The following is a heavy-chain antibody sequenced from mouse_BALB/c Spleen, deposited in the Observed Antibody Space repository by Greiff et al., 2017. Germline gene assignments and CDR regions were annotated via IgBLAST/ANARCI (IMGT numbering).Heavy chain of an antibody. CDR3: ARSGYYGSSLRFAY. Sequence: VKLQESGAELARPGASVKLSCKASGYTFTSYWMQWVKQRPGQGLEWIGAIYPGDGDTRYTQKFKGKATLTADKSSSTAYMQLSSLASEDSAVYYCARSGYYGSSLRFAYWGQGTLVTVSA. V-gene: IGHV1-87*01. CDR2: IYPGDGDT. D-gene: IGHD1-1*01. J-gene: IGHJ3*01. CDR1: GYTFTSYW.